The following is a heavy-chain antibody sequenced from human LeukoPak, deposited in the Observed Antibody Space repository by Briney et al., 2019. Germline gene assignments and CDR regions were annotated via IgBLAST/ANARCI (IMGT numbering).Heavy chain of an antibody. Sequence: GGSLRLSCAASGFIFSNFGMKGVRQAPGKGREGVSSISGHRRYIYYADSVKGRFAISRDNAKNSLYLQMNSLRAEDSAVYYCARQFYDFWSGFYTADFYFDYWGQGTLVTVSS. CDR2: ISGHRRYI. CDR1: GFIFSNFG. J-gene: IGHJ4*02. V-gene: IGHV3-21*01. D-gene: IGHD3-3*01. CDR3: ARQFYDFWSGFYTADFYFDY.